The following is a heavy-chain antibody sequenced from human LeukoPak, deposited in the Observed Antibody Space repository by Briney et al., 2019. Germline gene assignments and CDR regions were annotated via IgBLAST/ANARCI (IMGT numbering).Heavy chain of an antibody. CDR3: AREGQQLCIDY. CDR2: ISTGGSNI. D-gene: IGHD6-13*01. V-gene: IGHV3-48*03. Sequence: GGSLRLSCAASGFTFSSYEMNWVRQAPGKGLEWVSYISTGGSNIYYADSVKGRFTISRDYARNSLYLQMNSLRVEDTAVYYCAREGQQLCIDYWGQGTLVTVSS. J-gene: IGHJ4*02. CDR1: GFTFSSYE.